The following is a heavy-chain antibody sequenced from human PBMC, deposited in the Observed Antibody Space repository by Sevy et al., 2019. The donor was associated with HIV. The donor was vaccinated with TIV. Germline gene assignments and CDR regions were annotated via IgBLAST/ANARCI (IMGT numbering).Heavy chain of an antibody. J-gene: IGHJ6*02. CDR3: AIDFTGYNGMDV. D-gene: IGHD3-9*01. CDR2: ISYHGRDK. Sequence: GGSLRLSCVASGIIFTSSGMHWVRQAPGKGLEWVAVISYHGRDKFYADSGKGRFTISRDNSKNILYLQMNGLRIEDTAVYYYAIDFTGYNGMDVWGQGTTVTVSS. CDR1: GIIFTSSG. V-gene: IGHV3-30*03.